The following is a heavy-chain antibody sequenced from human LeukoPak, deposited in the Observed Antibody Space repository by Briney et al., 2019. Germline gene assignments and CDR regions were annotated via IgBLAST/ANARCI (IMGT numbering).Heavy chain of an antibody. V-gene: IGHV3-53*01. CDR2: LYSDGNT. CDR1: GFTVITND. J-gene: IGHJ4*02. Sequence: GGSLRLSCAASGFTVITNDMTWVRQAPGKGLEWVSVLYSDGNTKYADSVQGRFTISRGNSKNTLYLEMNSLSPDDTAVYYCARGVEPLAANTLAYWGLGTLVTVSS. CDR3: ARGVEPLAANTLAY. D-gene: IGHD1-14*01.